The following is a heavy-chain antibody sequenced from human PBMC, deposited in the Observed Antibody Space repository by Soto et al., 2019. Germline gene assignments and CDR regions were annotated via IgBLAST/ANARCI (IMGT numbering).Heavy chain of an antibody. J-gene: IGHJ2*01. V-gene: IGHV3-30*03. CDR3: ARRHQPIRGIHWYFDV. CDR2: ISYDGINK. D-gene: IGHD3-3*02. Sequence: QVQLVESGGGVVQPGRSLGLSCAASGFTFNTYGMHWVRQAPGKGLEWVAAISYDGINKYYVDSVKGRFTISRDNLKTTLYVQMNSLRADDTALYYCARRHQPIRGIHWYFDVWGRGILVTVSS. CDR1: GFTFNTYG.